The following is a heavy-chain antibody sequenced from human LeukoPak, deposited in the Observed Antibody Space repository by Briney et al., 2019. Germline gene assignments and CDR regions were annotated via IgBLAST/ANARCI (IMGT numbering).Heavy chain of an antibody. CDR1: GGSFSGYY. V-gene: IGHV4-59*01. D-gene: IGHD2-21*02. J-gene: IGHJ3*02. CDR3: AREDCGGDCPTFDI. Sequence: SETLSLTCAVYGGSFSGYYWSWIRQPPGKGLEWIGYIYYSGITNYNPSLKSRVTISVDTSKNQFSLKLSSVTAADTAVYYCAREDCGGDCPTFDIWGPGTMVTVSS. CDR2: IYYSGIT.